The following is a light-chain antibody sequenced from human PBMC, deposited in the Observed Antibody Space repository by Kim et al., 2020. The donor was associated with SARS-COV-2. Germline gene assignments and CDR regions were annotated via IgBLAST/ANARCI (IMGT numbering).Light chain of an antibody. CDR2: DAS. J-gene: IGKJ3*01. CDR1: QSVSSY. Sequence: SPGERATLSCRASQSVSSYLAWYQQKPGQAPRLLIYDASNRATGIPARFSGSGSGTDFTLTISSLEPEDFAVYYCQQRSNWPPWTFGPGTKVDIK. CDR3: QQRSNWPPWT. V-gene: IGKV3-11*01.